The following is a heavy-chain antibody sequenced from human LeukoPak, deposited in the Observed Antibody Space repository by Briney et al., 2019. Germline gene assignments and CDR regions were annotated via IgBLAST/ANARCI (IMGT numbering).Heavy chain of an antibody. J-gene: IGHJ4*02. V-gene: IGHV1-69*05. Sequence: SVKVSCKASGGTFSSYAISWVRQAPGQGLEWMGRIIPIFGTANYAQKFQGRVTITTDESTSTAYMGLSSLRSEDTAVYYCASSGRSMTTVTYDDYWGQGTLVTVSS. CDR3: ASSGRSMTTVTYDDY. CDR2: IIPIFGTA. D-gene: IGHD4-17*01. CDR1: GGTFSSYA.